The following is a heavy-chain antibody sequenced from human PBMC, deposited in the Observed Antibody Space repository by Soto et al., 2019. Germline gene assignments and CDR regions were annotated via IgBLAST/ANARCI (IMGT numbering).Heavy chain of an antibody. J-gene: IGHJ4*02. CDR2: ISPDDGNT. V-gene: IGHV1-18*01. CDR1: GYTFSSYT. Sequence: ASAKVSCKTSGYTFSSYTIAWVRQAPGQGLEWLGWISPDDGNTEYEQKFQGRVTMTADTLTNNAYMELRSLKYDDTAVYYCARVEAPFGESLHWGQGTPVTVSS. CDR3: ARVEAPFGESLH. D-gene: IGHD3-10*01.